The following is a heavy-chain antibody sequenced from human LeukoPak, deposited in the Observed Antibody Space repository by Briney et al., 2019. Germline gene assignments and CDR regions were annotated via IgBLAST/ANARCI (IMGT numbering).Heavy chain of an antibody. Sequence: SVKVSCKASGGTFSSYAISWVRQAPGQGLEWMGGIIPIFGTANYAQKFQGRATITADESTSTAYMELSSLRSEDTAVYYCARVGLFNLWFGEFYYFDYWGRGTLVTVSS. D-gene: IGHD3-10*01. J-gene: IGHJ4*02. CDR2: IIPIFGTA. CDR1: GGTFSSYA. CDR3: ARVGLFNLWFGEFYYFDY. V-gene: IGHV1-69*13.